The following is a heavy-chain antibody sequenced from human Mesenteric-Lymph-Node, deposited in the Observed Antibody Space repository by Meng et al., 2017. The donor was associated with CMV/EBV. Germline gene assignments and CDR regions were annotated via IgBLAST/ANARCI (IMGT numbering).Heavy chain of an antibody. Sequence: SETLSLTCAVYGGSFSGYYWSWIRQPPGKGLEWIGEINHSGSTNYNPSLKSRVTISVDTSKNQFSLKLSSVTAADTAVYYCARQYGRSVFDYWGQGTLVTVSS. V-gene: IGHV4-34*01. CDR3: ARQYGRSVFDY. CDR1: GGSFSGYY. CDR2: INHSGST. D-gene: IGHD6-6*01. J-gene: IGHJ4*02.